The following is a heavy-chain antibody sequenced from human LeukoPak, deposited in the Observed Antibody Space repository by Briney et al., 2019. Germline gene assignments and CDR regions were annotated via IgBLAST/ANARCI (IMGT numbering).Heavy chain of an antibody. CDR1: GDIFTSYG. CDR2: ISGYNGNT. CDR3: ARDRRDGYINYFDY. Sequence: VASVKVSCTASGDIFTSYGFSWVRQAPGQGLEWMGWISGYNGNTNYAQKFQGRVTITADESTSTAYMELSSLRSEDTAVYYCARDRRDGYINYFDYWGQGTLVTVSS. V-gene: IGHV1-18*01. J-gene: IGHJ4*02. D-gene: IGHD5-24*01.